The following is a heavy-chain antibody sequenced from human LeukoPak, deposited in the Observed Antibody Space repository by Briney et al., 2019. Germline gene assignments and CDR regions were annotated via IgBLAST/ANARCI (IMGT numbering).Heavy chain of an antibody. D-gene: IGHD3-10*01. CDR3: ARDGYGSGSSW. V-gene: IGHV4-61*02. Sequence: SETLSLTCTVSGASISTGSSYWSWIRQPAGEGLEWIGRIHNSGSTNYNPSLNSRVTISVDTSKNQVSLKLTSVTAAVTAVYYCARDGYGSGSSWWGQGTLVTVSS. CDR2: IHNSGST. J-gene: IGHJ4*02. CDR1: GASISTGSSY.